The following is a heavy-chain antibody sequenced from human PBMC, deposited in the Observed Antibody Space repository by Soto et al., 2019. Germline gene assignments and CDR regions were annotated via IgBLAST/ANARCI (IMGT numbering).Heavy chain of an antibody. D-gene: IGHD3-22*01. CDR3: ASAEEYYYDSSGWGAFDI. J-gene: IGHJ3*02. CDR2: IYSGGST. Sequence: EVQLVETGGGLIQPGGSLRLSCAASGFTVGDNYMTWVRQAPGKGLEWVSVIYSGGSTYYADSVKGRFTISRDNSKNTLYLQMNSLRAEDTAVYYCASAEEYYYDSSGWGAFDIWGQGTMVTVSS. CDR1: GFTVGDNY. V-gene: IGHV3-53*02.